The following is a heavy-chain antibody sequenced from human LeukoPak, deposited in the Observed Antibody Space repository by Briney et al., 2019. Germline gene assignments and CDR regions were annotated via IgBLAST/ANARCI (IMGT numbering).Heavy chain of an antibody. CDR3: ARDRRYCSSISCYGVCDY. V-gene: IGHV3-30*04. CDR1: GFTFSSYA. J-gene: IGHJ4*02. Sequence: GGSLRLSCAASGFTFSSYAMHWVRQAPGKGLEWVAVISYDGGNKYCADSVKGRFTISRDNSKNTLYLQMNSLRAEDTAVYYCARDRRYCSSISCYGVCDYWGQGTLVTVSS. CDR2: ISYDGGNK. D-gene: IGHD2-2*01.